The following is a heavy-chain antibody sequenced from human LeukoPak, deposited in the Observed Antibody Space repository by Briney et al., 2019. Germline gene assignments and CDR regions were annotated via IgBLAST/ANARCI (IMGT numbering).Heavy chain of an antibody. CDR1: GFTFSSYW. CDR2: IKEEGSGK. V-gene: IGHV3-7*02. CDR3: ARIYYDSSGYRLFDY. J-gene: IGHJ4*02. Sequence: GGSLRLSCVASGFTFSSYWMSWVRQAPGKGLEWVANIKEEGSGKYYVDSVKGRFTISRDNAKNSLYLQMNSLRAEDTAVYYCARIYYDSSGYRLFDYWGLGTLVTVS. D-gene: IGHD3-22*01.